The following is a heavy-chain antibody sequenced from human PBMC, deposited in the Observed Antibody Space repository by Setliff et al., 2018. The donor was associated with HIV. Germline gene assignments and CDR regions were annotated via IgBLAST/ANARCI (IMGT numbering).Heavy chain of an antibody. D-gene: IGHD3-16*02. J-gene: IGHJ4*02. CDR2: IYHSGST. Sequence: KTSETLSLTCAVSGYSISSGYFWGWIRQPPGKGLEWIGSIYHSGSTYYNPSLKSRVTMSVDTSKNQFSLNLTSVTAADTAVYYCARGRFVGFDYWGQGTLVTVSS. V-gene: IGHV4-38-2*01. CDR1: GYSISSGYF. CDR3: ARGRFVGFDY.